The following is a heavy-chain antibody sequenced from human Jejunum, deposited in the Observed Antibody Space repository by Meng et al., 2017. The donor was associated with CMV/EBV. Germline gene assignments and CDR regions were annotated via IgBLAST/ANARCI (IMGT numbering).Heavy chain of an antibody. CDR3: ARESSSMDY. CDR2: INSDGRST. CDR1: GITFSSYW. Sequence: LSCAASGITFSSYWMHWVRQAPGKGLVWVSRINSDGRSTGYADSVKGRFTISRDNAKNTLYLQMNSLRAEDTAVYYCARESSSMDYWGQGTLVTVSS. J-gene: IGHJ4*02. V-gene: IGHV3-74*01. D-gene: IGHD2-8*01.